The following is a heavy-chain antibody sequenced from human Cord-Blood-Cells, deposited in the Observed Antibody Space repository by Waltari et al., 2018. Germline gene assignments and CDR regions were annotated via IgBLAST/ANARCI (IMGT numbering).Heavy chain of an antibody. V-gene: IGHV4-31*03. CDR1: GGSIRCGGYY. CDR2: IYYSGST. CDR3: ARAPDYGDYLGSAIDC. D-gene: IGHD4-17*01. J-gene: IGHJ4*02. Sequence: QVQLQESGPGLVKPSQPLSLTCTVSGGSIRCGGYYWCWTRQPPGKGLEWFGYIYYSGSTYYNPSLKSRVTISVDTSKNQFSRKLSSVTAADTAVYYCARAPDYGDYLGSAIDCWGQGTLVTVSS.